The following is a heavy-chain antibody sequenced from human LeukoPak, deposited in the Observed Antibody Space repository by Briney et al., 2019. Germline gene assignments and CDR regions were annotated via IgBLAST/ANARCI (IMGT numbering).Heavy chain of an antibody. CDR3: ARGRHDITMIVVVMTSVSYYLDV. D-gene: IGHD3-22*01. V-gene: IGHV4-34*01. CDR1: GGSFSGYH. CDR2: INPSGST. Sequence: SETLSLTCAVYGGSFSGYHWTWIRQSPGKGLEWIGDINPSGSTYYNPSLKSRLTISVDTSKNQFSLKRRSVTAADTAVYYCARGRHDITMIVVVMTSVSYYLDVWGKGTTVTVS. J-gene: IGHJ6*03.